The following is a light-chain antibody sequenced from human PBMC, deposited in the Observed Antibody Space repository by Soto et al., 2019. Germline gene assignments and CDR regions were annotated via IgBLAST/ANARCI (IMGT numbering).Light chain of an antibody. Sequence: SALTQPASVSGSPGQSITISCTGTSSDVGGYNYVSWYQQHPGKAPKLMIYEVSNRPSGVSNRFSGSKSGNTASLTISGLQAEDEADYYCSSYTSSSTLGGYVFGTGTKLTVL. CDR1: SSDVGGYNY. CDR3: SSYTSSSTLGGYV. J-gene: IGLJ1*01. V-gene: IGLV2-14*01. CDR2: EVS.